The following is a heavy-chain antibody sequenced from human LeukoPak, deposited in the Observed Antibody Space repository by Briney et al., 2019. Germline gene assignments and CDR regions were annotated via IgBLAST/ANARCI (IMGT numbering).Heavy chain of an antibody. CDR2: IYYSGST. D-gene: IGHD1-1*01. V-gene: IGHV4-39*01. Sequence: SETLSLTCTVSGGSISSSYYYWGWIRQPPGKGLEWIGTIYYSGSTYYNPSLKSRVTISVDTSANQFSLKLSSVTAPDTAVYYCARHEDRNWYFDHWGQGTLVTVSS. CDR3: ARHEDRNWYFDH. J-gene: IGHJ4*02. CDR1: GGSISSSYYY.